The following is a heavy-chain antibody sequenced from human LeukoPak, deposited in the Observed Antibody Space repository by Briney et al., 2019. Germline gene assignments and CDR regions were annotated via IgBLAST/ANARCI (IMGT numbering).Heavy chain of an antibody. J-gene: IGHJ4*02. Sequence: GASVKVSGKPSGDTFSNSAISWVRQAPGQGLEWMGKIILPLDITNYAQQFQGGVKITTDKSTDTVFLELSSLRSQDTAVYYCARSSVTGHFDFWGQGTLVTVSS. CDR2: IILPLDIT. CDR3: ARSSVTGHFDF. V-gene: IGHV1-69*04. D-gene: IGHD6-19*01. CDR1: GDTFSNSA.